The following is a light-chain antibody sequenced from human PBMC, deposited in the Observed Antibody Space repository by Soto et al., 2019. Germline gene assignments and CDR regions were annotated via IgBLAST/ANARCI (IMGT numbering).Light chain of an antibody. V-gene: IGKV3-20*01. Sequence: EIVLTQSPGTLSLSPGERATLSCRASQSVSSSPLAWYQQKHDQAPRLLIYGASSRATGIPDRFSGRGAGTDFTLTISRLEPEDFAVYYCQPYGTLPTFGQGTKVEI. CDR1: QSVSSSP. CDR2: GAS. CDR3: QPYGTLPT. J-gene: IGKJ1*01.